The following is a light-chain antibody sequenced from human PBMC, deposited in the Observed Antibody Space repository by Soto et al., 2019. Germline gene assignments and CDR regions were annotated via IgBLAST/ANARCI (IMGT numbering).Light chain of an antibody. CDR2: DAS. J-gene: IGKJ5*01. CDR1: QSSSGY. Sequence: EIVLTQSPATLSLSPGESATLSCRASQSSSGYLAWYQQKPGQAPRLLIYDASNRATGIPARFSGSGSGTDFTLTISSLEPEDFAVYYCQQRSNWSITFGQGTRLEIK. V-gene: IGKV3-11*01. CDR3: QQRSNWSIT.